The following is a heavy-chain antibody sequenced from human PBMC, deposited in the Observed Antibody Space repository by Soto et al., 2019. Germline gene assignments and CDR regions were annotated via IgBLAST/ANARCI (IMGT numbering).Heavy chain of an antibody. Sequence: QITLKESGPTLVKPTQTLTLTCTFSGFSLSTSGVGVGWIRQPPGKALEWLALIYWDDDKRYSPSLKSRLTITKDTSKNQVVLTMTNMDPVDTATYYCAHSSGIGDYYYYGMDVWGQGTTVTVSS. CDR1: GFSLSTSGVG. CDR2: IYWDDDK. D-gene: IGHD1-26*01. V-gene: IGHV2-5*02. CDR3: AHSSGIGDYYYYGMDV. J-gene: IGHJ6*02.